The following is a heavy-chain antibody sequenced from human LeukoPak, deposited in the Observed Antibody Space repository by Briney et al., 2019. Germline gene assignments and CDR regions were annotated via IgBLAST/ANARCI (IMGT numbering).Heavy chain of an antibody. V-gene: IGHV4-4*07. CDR3: ARDLMTTVTIRYFDY. CDR2: IYTSGST. CDR1: GGSICSYY. Sequence: SETLSLTCTVSGGSICSYYWSWIRQPAGKGLEWIGRIYTSGSTNYNPSLKSRVTMSVDTSKNQFSLKLSSVTAADTAVYYCARDLMTTVTIRYFDYWGQGTLVTVSS. J-gene: IGHJ4*02. D-gene: IGHD4-17*01.